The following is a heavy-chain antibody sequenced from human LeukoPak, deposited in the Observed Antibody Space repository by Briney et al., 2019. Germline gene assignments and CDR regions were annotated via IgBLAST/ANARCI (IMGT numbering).Heavy chain of an antibody. CDR3: ARGYYDSSGYYVGLNNWFDP. V-gene: IGHV4-59*08. Sequence: PSETLSLTCTVSGGSISSYYWSWIRQPPGKGLEWIGYVYYSGSTNYNPSLKSRVTISVGTSKNQFSLKLSSVTAADTAVYYCARGYYDSSGYYVGLNNWFDPWGQGTLVTVSS. CDR1: GGSISSYY. J-gene: IGHJ5*02. CDR2: VYYSGST. D-gene: IGHD3-22*01.